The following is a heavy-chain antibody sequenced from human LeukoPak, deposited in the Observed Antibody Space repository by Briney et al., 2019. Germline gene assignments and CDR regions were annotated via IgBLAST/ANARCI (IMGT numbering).Heavy chain of an antibody. J-gene: IGHJ4*02. CDR3: ARVGKNGWDFDH. V-gene: IGHV3-7*01. CDR2: LIEGGDLK. Sequence: GGSLRLSCAASGFTFSAYWMTWVRQAPGKGLAWVANLIEGGDLKYYVDSVKGRFTISRDNTKNSLYLQMTSLRADDTAVYYCARVGKNGWDFDHWGQGTLVTVSS. CDR1: GFTFSAYW. D-gene: IGHD6-19*01.